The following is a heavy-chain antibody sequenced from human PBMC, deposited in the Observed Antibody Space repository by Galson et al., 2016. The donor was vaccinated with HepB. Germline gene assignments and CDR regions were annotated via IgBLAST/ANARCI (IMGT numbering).Heavy chain of an antibody. CDR2: TYYRAKWYK. Sequence: CAISGDSVSTDSATWNWIRQSPSRGLEWLGRTYYRAKWYKTYAVSVKSRITIDPDTSRNQISLQLNSVTPEDTAVYYCARDTSTWDGLGTEYFHHWGQGTLVTVSS. V-gene: IGHV6-1*01. CDR3: ARDTSTWDGLGTEYFHH. D-gene: IGHD2-2*01. CDR1: GDSVSTDSAT. J-gene: IGHJ1*01.